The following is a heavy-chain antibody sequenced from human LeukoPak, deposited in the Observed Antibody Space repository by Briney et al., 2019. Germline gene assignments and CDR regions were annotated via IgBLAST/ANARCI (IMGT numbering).Heavy chain of an antibody. Sequence: VGSLRLSCSASGFIFSTYNMIWVRQAPRKGLEWVSAISPSSGYKYYEDSVKGRFTISRDNAKNSLYLLMDNLRVEDTALYYCAREGPHCSSTSCYLDSWGQGVLVTVSS. CDR1: GFIFSTYN. V-gene: IGHV3-21*01. CDR2: ISPSSGYK. D-gene: IGHD2-2*01. CDR3: AREGPHCSSTSCYLDS. J-gene: IGHJ4*02.